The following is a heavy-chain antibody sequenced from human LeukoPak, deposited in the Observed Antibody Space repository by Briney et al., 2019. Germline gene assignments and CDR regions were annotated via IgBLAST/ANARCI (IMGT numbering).Heavy chain of an antibody. Sequence: PSETLSLTCAVYGGSFSGYYWSWIRQPPGKGLEWIGEINHSGSTNYNPSLKSRVTISVDTSKNQFSLKLGSVTAADTAVYYYATVVIGNPFLDYWGQGILVTVSS. CDR1: GGSFSGYY. J-gene: IGHJ4*02. CDR2: INHSGST. CDR3: ATVVIGNPFLDY. V-gene: IGHV4-34*01. D-gene: IGHD3-10*01.